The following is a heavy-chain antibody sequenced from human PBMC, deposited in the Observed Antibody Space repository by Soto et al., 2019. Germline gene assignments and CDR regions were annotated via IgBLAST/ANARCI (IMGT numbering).Heavy chain of an antibody. D-gene: IGHD1-7*01. CDR1: GFTFSSYS. J-gene: IGHJ5*02. CDR2: ISSSSSYI. CDR3: ARDPGNYWNYKGSCGIFDP. Sequence: ESGGGLVKPGGSLRLSCAASGFTFSSYSMNWVRQAPGKGLEWVSSISSSSSYIYYADSVKGRFTISRDNAKNSLYLQINTLRDEDTAAYYCARDPGNYWNYKGSCGIFDPWGQGTLVTVSS. V-gene: IGHV3-21*01.